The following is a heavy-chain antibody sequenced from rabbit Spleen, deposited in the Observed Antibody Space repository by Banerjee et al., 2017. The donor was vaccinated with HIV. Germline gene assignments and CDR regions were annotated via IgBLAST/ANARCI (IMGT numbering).Heavy chain of an antibody. J-gene: IGHJ3*01. Sequence: EQLEESGGGLVKPEGSLTLTCKASGVSLNDKDVMCWVRQAPGKGLEWVACIDTNDGDTDYANWPKGRFTISKTSSTTVTLQMTSLTAADTATYFCARGAAYAGDAYDLWGQGTLVTVS. CDR3: ARGAAYAGDAYDL. V-gene: IGHV1S45*01. CDR1: GVSLNDKDV. D-gene: IGHD6-1*01. CDR2: IDTNDGDT.